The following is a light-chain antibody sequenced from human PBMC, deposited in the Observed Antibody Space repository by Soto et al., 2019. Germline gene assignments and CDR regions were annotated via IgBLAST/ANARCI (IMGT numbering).Light chain of an antibody. CDR1: SSDVGGYNY. CDR3: SSYTSSSTWV. CDR2: EVS. J-gene: IGLJ3*02. Sequence: QSVLTQPASVSGSPGQSITISCTGTSSDVGGYNYVSWYQQHPGKAPKLMIYEVSNRPSGVSIRFSGSKSGNTASLHISGLQAEDEADYYCSSYTSSSTWVFGGGPKLTVL. V-gene: IGLV2-14*01.